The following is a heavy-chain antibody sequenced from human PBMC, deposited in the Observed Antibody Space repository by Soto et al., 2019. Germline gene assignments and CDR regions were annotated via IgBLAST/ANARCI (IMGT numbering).Heavy chain of an antibody. J-gene: IGHJ4*02. CDR2: TYYRSKWFN. CDR3: AKGGGSGYDTISVYYFDY. V-gene: IGHV6-1*01. D-gene: IGHD5-12*01. Sequence: SQTLSLTCAISRDSVSSNSAAWNWIRQSPSRGLEWLGRTYYRSKWFNDYAVSVQSRITINADTSKNQVSLQVNSVTPEDTAVYYCAKGGGSGYDTISVYYFDYWGQGTLVTVSS. CDR1: RDSVSSNSAA.